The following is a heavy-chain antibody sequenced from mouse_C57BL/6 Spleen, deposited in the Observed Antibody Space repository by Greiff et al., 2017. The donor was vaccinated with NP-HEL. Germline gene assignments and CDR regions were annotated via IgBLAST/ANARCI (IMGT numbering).Heavy chain of an antibody. J-gene: IGHJ2*01. D-gene: IGHD3-2*02. V-gene: IGHV5-4*01. CDR1: GFTFSSYA. CDR3: ARDQGGNY. CDR2: ISDGGSYT. Sequence: DVHLVESGGGLVKPGGSLKLSCAASGFTFSSYAMSWVRQTPEKRLEWVATISDGGSYTYYPDNVKGRFTISRDNAKNNLYLQMSHLKSEDTAMYYCARDQGGNYWGQGTTLTVSS.